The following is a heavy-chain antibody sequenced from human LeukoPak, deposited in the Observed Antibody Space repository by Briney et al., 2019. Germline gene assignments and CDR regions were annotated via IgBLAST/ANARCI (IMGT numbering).Heavy chain of an antibody. CDR3: AWGRYYYYYTDV. D-gene: IGHD3-16*01. J-gene: IGHJ6*03. Sequence: GESLKISCKGSGYSFSNYWIGWVRQMPGKGLEWMGIIYPGDSDTRYSPSFQGQVTISADKSISTAYLQWSSLRSEDTAVYYCAWGRYYYYYTDVWGKGTTVTVSS. V-gene: IGHV5-51*01. CDR1: GYSFSNYW. CDR2: IYPGDSDT.